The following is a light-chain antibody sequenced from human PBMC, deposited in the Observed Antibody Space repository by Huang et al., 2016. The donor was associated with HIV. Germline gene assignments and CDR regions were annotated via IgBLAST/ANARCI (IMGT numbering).Light chain of an antibody. Sequence: ATQLTQSPSSLSASVGDRVTITCRASQDISSALAWYQQKQGKAPKLLIYDASTLESGVPSRFSGSGSGTDFTLTISSLQPEDFATYYCQQFDNFLLTFGGGTKVEIE. V-gene: IGKV1D-13*01. J-gene: IGKJ4*01. CDR1: QDISSA. CDR3: QQFDNFLLT. CDR2: DAS.